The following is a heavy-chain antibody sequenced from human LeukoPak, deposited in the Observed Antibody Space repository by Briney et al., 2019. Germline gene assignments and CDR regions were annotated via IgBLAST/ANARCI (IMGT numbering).Heavy chain of an antibody. J-gene: IGHJ4*02. Sequence: GGSLRLSCEASGFSFSSYGMSWVRQAPGEGLEWVSGFSASEGSRYYADSVKGRFTISRDNSKNTLYLQMNSLRAEDTAVYYCAKNIGGFDYWGQGTLVTVSS. CDR2: FSASEGSR. V-gene: IGHV3-23*01. D-gene: IGHD4-23*01. CDR3: AKNIGGFDY. CDR1: GFSFSSYG.